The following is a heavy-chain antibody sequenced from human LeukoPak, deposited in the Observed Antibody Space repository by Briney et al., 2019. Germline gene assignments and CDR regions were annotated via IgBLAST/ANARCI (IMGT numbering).Heavy chain of an antibody. CDR3: VRTECSGGSCYPNFDY. J-gene: IGHJ4*02. V-gene: IGHV3-23*01. CDR2: ISGSGGST. Sequence: GGSLRLSCAASGFTFSSYAMSWVRQAPGKGREWVSAISGSGGSTYYADSVKGRFTISRDNSKNTLYLQMNSLRAEDTAIYYCVRTECSGGSCYPNFDYWGQGTLVTVSS. D-gene: IGHD2-15*01. CDR1: GFTFSSYA.